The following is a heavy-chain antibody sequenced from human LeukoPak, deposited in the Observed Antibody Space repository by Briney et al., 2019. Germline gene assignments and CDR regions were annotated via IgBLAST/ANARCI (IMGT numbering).Heavy chain of an antibody. Sequence: TGGSLRLSCAASGFTLSSYWMRWVRQAPGKGLEWVANIKQDGSEKNYVDSVKGRFTISRDNAKNSLYLQMNSLRAEDTAVYYCASGLELDYWGQGTLVTVSS. CDR2: IKQDGSEK. CDR1: GFTLSSYW. J-gene: IGHJ4*02. V-gene: IGHV3-7*03. CDR3: ASGLELDY.